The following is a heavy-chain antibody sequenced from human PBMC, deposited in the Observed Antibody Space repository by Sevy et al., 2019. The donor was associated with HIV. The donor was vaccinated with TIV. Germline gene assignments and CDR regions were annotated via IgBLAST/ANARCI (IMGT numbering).Heavy chain of an antibody. V-gene: IGHV3-48*01. CDR2: ISSSSSSI. J-gene: IGHJ5*02. CDR1: GFTFSSYS. D-gene: IGHD4-17*01. Sequence: GGSLRLSCAASGFTFSSYSMNWVRQAPRKGLEWVSSISSSSSSIYYADSVKGRFTISRDNSKKTVYLQMNSLRVEDTAVYYCARDQHDYAGNIRTGWFDPWGQGALVTVSS. CDR3: ARDQHDYAGNIRTGWFDP.